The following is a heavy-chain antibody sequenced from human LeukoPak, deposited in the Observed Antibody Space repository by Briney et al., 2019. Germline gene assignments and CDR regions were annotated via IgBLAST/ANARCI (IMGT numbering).Heavy chain of an antibody. Sequence: GGSLRLSCAASGFTFSSCAMTWVRQAPGKGLEWVSIINNSGDDIFYAASVKGRFTISRDNSKNTLYLQMNSLRAEDTALYYCAKGLVPAALRYYGLDVWGQGTTVTVSS. CDR3: AKGLVPAALRYYGLDV. J-gene: IGHJ6*02. CDR2: INNSGDDI. D-gene: IGHD2-2*01. CDR1: GFTFSSCA. V-gene: IGHV3-23*01.